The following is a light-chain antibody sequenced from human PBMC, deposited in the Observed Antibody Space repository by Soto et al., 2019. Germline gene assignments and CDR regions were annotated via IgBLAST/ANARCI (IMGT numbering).Light chain of an antibody. CDR1: QDVSSNS. Sequence: EIVLTQCPGTLSLSPGERATLSCRASQDVSSNSLAWYRQKPGQAPRLLIYGAFTRAPGIPDRFSGSGSGTDFTLTINRLEPEDFAVYFCQQYVNSLWTFGQGTKVEIK. J-gene: IGKJ1*01. CDR3: QQYVNSLWT. V-gene: IGKV3-20*01. CDR2: GAF.